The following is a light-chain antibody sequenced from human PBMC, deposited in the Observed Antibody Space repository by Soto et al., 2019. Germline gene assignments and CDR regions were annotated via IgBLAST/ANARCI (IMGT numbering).Light chain of an antibody. J-gene: IGLJ2*01. CDR3: SSYTSSLTYVL. Sequence: QSVLTQPASVSGSPGQSITISCTGTSSDVGGYNYVSWYQLHPGKAPKLMIYEVTTRPSGISSRFSGSKSGNTASLTISGLQAEDEADYYCSSYTSSLTYVLFSGGTKLTVL. V-gene: IGLV2-14*01. CDR1: SSDVGGYNY. CDR2: EVT.